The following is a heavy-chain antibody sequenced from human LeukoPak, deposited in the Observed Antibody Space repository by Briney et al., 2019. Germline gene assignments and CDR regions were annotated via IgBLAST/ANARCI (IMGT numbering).Heavy chain of an antibody. CDR2: ISGSAGDT. V-gene: IGHV3-23*01. D-gene: IGHD3-10*01. CDR3: AKRAPMVRGRTDYQYGMDV. J-gene: IGHJ6*02. CDR1: GFTISSYG. Sequence: GGFLRLSCAGSGFTISSYGMSWVRQGPGKGLEWVSAISGSAGDTYYADSVKGRFTISRDNSKNTLYMQMNSLGAEDTAVYYCAKRAPMVRGRTDYQYGMDVWGQGTTVTVSS.